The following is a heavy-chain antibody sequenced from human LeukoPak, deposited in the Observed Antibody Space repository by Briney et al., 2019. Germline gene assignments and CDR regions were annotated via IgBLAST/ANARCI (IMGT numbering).Heavy chain of an antibody. CDR3: ARFQDEGGFGYYMDV. J-gene: IGHJ6*03. Sequence: ASVKVSCTASGYTFTGYYMHWVRQAPGQGLEWMGWINPNSGGTNYAQKFQGRATMTRDTSISTAYMELSRLRSDDTAVYYCARFQDEGGFGYYMDVWGKGTTVTVSS. D-gene: IGHD3-16*01. V-gene: IGHV1-2*02. CDR2: INPNSGGT. CDR1: GYTFTGYY.